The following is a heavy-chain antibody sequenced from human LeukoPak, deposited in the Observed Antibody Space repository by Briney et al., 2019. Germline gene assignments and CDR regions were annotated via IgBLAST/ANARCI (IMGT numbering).Heavy chain of an antibody. D-gene: IGHD3-10*01. CDR1: GFTFSSYE. J-gene: IGHJ6*03. V-gene: IGHV3-48*03. CDR2: ISSSGSTI. Sequence: GGSLRLSSAASGFTFSSYEMNWVRQAPGKGLEWVSYISSSGSTIYYADSVKGRFTISRDNAKNSLYLQMNSLRAEDTAVYYCARVEYYGSGSYYKFYYYYYMDVWGKGTTVTISS. CDR3: ARVEYYGSGSYYKFYYYYYMDV.